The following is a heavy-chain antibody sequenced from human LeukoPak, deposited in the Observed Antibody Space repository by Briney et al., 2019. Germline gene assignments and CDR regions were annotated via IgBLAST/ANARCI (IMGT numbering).Heavy chain of an antibody. CDR1: GYTFTGYY. CDR3: ARHPAVVTHLDY. D-gene: IGHD3-22*01. CDR2: MNPNSGDT. J-gene: IGHJ4*02. V-gene: IGHV1-2*02. Sequence: ASVNVSCKASGYTFTGYYMHWVRQAPGQGLVWMGWMNPNSGDTNYAQKFQGRVTMTRDTSISTAYMDLTRLTSDDTATYYCARHPAVVTHLDYWGQGTLITVSS.